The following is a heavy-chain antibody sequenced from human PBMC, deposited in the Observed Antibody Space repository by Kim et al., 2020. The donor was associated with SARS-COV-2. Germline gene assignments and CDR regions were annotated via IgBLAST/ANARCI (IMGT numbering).Heavy chain of an antibody. CDR2: ISSSSSYI. V-gene: IGHV3-21*01. J-gene: IGHJ4*02. CDR3: ARGGHDYGEPVDY. D-gene: IGHD4-17*01. CDR1: GFTFSSYS. Sequence: GGSLRLSCAASGFTFSSYSMNWVRQAPGKGLEWVASISSSSSYIYYADSVKGRFTISRDNAKNSLYLQMNSLRAEDTAVYYCARGGHDYGEPVDYWGQGTLVTVSS.